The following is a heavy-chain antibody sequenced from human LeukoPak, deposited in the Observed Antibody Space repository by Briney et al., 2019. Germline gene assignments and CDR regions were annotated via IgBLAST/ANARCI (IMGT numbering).Heavy chain of an antibody. D-gene: IGHD6-19*01. CDR1: GFTFSSYA. Sequence: GGSLRLSCAASGFTFSSYAMHWVRQAPGKGLEWVAVISYDGSNKYYADSVKGRFTISRDNSKNTLYLQMNSLRAEDTAVYYCARGSDSGWFHYFDYWGQGTLVTVSS. CDR3: ARGSDSGWFHYFDY. V-gene: IGHV3-30*04. J-gene: IGHJ4*02. CDR2: ISYDGSNK.